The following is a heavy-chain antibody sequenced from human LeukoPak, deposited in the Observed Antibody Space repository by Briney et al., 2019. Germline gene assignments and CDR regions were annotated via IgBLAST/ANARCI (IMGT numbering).Heavy chain of an antibody. CDR1: GFTFSTYA. CDR3: LRGAHYDTSGYYY. J-gene: IGHJ4*02. V-gene: IGHV3-74*01. Sequence: GGSLRLSCAASGFTFSTYAMTWVRQAPGEGLVWVSRIKYDGSSTIYADSVQGRFTISRDDARNTLYLQMNSLRHEDTAVYYCLRGAHYDTSGYYYWGQGALVTVSS. CDR2: IKYDGSST. D-gene: IGHD3-22*01.